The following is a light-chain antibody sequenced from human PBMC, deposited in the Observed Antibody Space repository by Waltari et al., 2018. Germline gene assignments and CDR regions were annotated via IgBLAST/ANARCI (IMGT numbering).Light chain of an antibody. CDR3: SSYTRSSTHVL. CDR1: RSDVGGYNY. Sequence: QSALTQPASVSGSPGQSITISCTGTRSDVGGYNYVSWYQQHPGKAPKLMIYEVSNRPSGVSNRFSGSKSVNTASRTISGLQAEDEADYYCSSYTRSSTHVLFGRGTKLTVL. J-gene: IGLJ2*01. CDR2: EVS. V-gene: IGLV2-14*01.